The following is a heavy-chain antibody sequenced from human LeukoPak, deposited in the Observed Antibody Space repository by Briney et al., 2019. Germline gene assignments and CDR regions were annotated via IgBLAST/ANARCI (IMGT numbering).Heavy chain of an antibody. CDR3: ARGLVGATKFFDY. D-gene: IGHD1-26*01. J-gene: IGHJ4*02. Sequence: VKVSCKASGGTFISYAISWVRQAPGQGLAWMGGIIPIFGTANYAQKFQGRVTITADKSTSTAYMELSSLRSEDTAVYYCARGLVGATKFFDYWGQGTLVTVSS. CDR1: GGTFISYA. V-gene: IGHV1-69*13. CDR2: IIPIFGTA.